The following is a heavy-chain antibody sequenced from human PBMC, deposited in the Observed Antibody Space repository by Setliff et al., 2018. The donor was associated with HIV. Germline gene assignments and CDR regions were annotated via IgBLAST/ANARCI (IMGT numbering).Heavy chain of an antibody. D-gene: IGHD3-10*02. CDR3: AKVLLFGVDVFDI. CDR2: INPGGGNT. Sequence: ASVKVSCKASGYTFTNFYMHWVRQAPGQGLEWMGIINPGGGNTRYAQRFQGRVSMTRDTSTSTVYMELSSLRSEDTAVYYCAKVLLFGVDVFDIWGQGTMVTVSS. CDR1: GYTFTNFY. V-gene: IGHV1-46*01. J-gene: IGHJ3*02.